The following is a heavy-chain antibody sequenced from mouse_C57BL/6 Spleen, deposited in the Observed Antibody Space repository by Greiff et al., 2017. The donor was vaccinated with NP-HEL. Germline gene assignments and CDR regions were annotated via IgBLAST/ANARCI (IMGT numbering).Heavy chain of an antibody. V-gene: IGHV5-9-1*02. CDR3: TSEGYGSSRYAY. CDR1: GFTFSSYA. Sequence: EVKLMESGEGLVKPGGSLKLSCAASGFTFSSYAMSWVRQTPEKRLEWVAYISSGGDYIYYADTVKGRSTISRDNARNTLYLQMSSLKSEDTAMYYCTSEGYGSSRYAYWGQGTLVTVSA. D-gene: IGHD1-1*01. J-gene: IGHJ3*01. CDR2: ISSGGDYI.